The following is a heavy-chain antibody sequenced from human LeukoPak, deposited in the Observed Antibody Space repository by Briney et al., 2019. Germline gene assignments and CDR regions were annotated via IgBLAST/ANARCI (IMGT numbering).Heavy chain of an antibody. V-gene: IGHV1-3*01. Sequence: ASVKVSCKASGYTFTSYGISWVRQAPGQGLEWMGWINAGNGNTKYSQKFQGRVTITRDTSASTAYMELSSLRSEDTAVYYCARASYYYGSGSHLDYWGQGTLVTVSS. CDR2: INAGNGNT. D-gene: IGHD3-10*01. CDR3: ARASYYYGSGSHLDY. J-gene: IGHJ4*02. CDR1: GYTFTSYG.